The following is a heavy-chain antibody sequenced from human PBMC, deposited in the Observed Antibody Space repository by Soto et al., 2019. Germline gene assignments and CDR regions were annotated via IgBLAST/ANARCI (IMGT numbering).Heavy chain of an antibody. CDR3: AKGASHAPFEK. Sequence: GGSLRLSCAASGFAFNDFAMDWVRQAPGKGPEWLSTISGSGDKTFHSDSVKGRFNISRDNSNNKMFLQMNSLRAEDTAIYYCAKGASHAPFEKWGRGTLVTVSS. CDR2: ISGSGDKT. CDR1: GFAFNDFA. V-gene: IGHV3-23*01. J-gene: IGHJ4*02.